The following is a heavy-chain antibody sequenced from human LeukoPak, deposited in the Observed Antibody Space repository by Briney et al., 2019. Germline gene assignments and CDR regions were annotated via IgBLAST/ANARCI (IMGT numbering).Heavy chain of an antibody. CDR1: GFTFSTYV. Sequence: GGSLRLSCAASGFTFSTYVMNWFRQAPGKGLEWVSTISVGAEYIFYADSVKGRFTISRDDSNNALYLQMHSLRAEDTALYYCASGPPFLKYFEYWGQGTLVTVSS. V-gene: IGHV3-23*01. D-gene: IGHD3-3*01. CDR2: ISVGAEYI. J-gene: IGHJ4*02. CDR3: ASGPPFLKYFEY.